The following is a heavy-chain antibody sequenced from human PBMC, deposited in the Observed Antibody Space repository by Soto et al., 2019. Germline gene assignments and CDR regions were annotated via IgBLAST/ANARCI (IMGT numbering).Heavy chain of an antibody. D-gene: IGHD4-17*01. Sequence: QVQLVQSGAEVKKPGASVKVSCKASGYTFTSYDINWVRQATGQGREWMGWMNPNSGNTGYAQKFQGRVTMTRNTSMSTAYMELSSLRSDDTAVYYCARGISTSYGDSDWFDPWGQGTLVTVSS. CDR2: MNPNSGNT. CDR3: ARGISTSYGDSDWFDP. CDR1: GYTFTSYD. V-gene: IGHV1-8*01. J-gene: IGHJ5*02.